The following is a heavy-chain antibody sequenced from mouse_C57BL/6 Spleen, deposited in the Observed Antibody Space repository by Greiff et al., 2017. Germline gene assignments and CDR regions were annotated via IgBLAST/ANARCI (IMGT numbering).Heavy chain of an antibody. V-gene: IGHV1-26*01. J-gene: IGHJ4*01. CDR1: GYTFTDYY. CDR2: INPNNGGT. Sequence: EVQLQQSGPELVKPGASVKISCKASGYTFTDYYMNWVKQSHGKSLEWIGDINPNNGGTSYNQKFKGKATLTVDKSSSTAYMELRSLTSEDSAVYYCARYDGYEDAMDYWGQGTSVTVSS. D-gene: IGHD2-3*01. CDR3: ARYDGYEDAMDY.